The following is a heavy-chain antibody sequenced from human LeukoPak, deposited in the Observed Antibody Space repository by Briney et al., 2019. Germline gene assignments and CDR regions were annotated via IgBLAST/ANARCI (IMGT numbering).Heavy chain of an antibody. D-gene: IGHD6-19*01. CDR1: GXSISSGRYY. J-gene: IGHJ5*02. V-gene: IGHV4-39*01. CDR2: IDYSGST. Sequence: PSETLSLTCSVSGXSISSGRYYWVWIRQPPGKGLDWIGSIDYSGSTYYNPSLKSRVTISVDTSKNQFSLKLSSVTAADTALYYCARQHTRIAVPALLDLWGHGILVTVSS. CDR3: ARQHTRIAVPALLDL.